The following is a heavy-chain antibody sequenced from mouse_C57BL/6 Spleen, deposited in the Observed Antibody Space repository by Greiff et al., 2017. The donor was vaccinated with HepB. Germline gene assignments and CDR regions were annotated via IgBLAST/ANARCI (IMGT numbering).Heavy chain of an antibody. Sequence: VQLQQSGTELVKPGASVKLSCKASGYTFTSYWMHWVQQRPGQGLEWIGNINPSNGGTTYNEKFKSKAPLTVDKSSSTAYMQLSSLTSEDSAVYYGARMILITTVVATPYYFDYWGQGTTLTVSS. CDR3: ARMILITTVVATPYYFDY. J-gene: IGHJ2*01. D-gene: IGHD1-1*01. V-gene: IGHV1-53*01. CDR2: INPSNGGT. CDR1: GYTFTSYW.